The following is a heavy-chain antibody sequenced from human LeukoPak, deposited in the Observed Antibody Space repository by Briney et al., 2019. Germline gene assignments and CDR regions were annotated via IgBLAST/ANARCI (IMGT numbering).Heavy chain of an antibody. CDR3: VKSVDYSNYGVDY. V-gene: IGHV3-23*01. CDR1: GFTFSSYA. D-gene: IGHD4-11*01. J-gene: IGHJ4*02. Sequence: AGGSLRLSCAASGFTFSSYAMSWVRQAPGKGLEWVSGISGSGGGTYYADSVKGRFTISRDNSKNTLFLQMNSLRADDTAVYYCVKSVDYSNYGVDYWGQGTLVTVSS. CDR2: ISGSGGGT.